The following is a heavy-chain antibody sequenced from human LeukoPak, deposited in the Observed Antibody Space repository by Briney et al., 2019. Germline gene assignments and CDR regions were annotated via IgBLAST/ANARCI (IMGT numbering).Heavy chain of an antibody. Sequence: GASVKVSCKASGYSFGDYGFSWVRQAPGQGLGWLGWISAYNGNRNYEQKVEDRVTMTTDTSTSTASLELRRLRPDATAEYYCARDDRGAKVDIDYWGQGTLLIDSS. J-gene: IGHJ4*02. CDR1: GYSFGDYG. CDR2: ISAYNGNR. CDR3: ARDDRGAKVDIDY. V-gene: IGHV1-18*01. D-gene: IGHD2-15*01.